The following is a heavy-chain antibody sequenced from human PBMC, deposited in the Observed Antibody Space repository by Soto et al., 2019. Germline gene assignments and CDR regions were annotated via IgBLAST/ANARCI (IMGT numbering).Heavy chain of an antibody. CDR2: INAGSGNT. Sequence: QAQLVQSGAEMKKPGASVKVSCKATGYTFSAYTMNWVRQAPGQSLEWMGWINAGSGNTKYSQKFQGRASITRDTSASTVYMELTGLTSEDTAVYYCARDTETLGPRANDALDIWGQGTMVTVSS. D-gene: IGHD3-3*02. V-gene: IGHV1-3*01. J-gene: IGHJ3*02. CDR1: GYTFSAYT. CDR3: ARDTETLGPRANDALDI.